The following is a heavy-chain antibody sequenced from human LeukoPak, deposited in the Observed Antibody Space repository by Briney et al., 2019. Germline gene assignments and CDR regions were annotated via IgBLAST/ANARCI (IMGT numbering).Heavy chain of an antibody. CDR3: ARDPSAAGSFDY. J-gene: IGHJ4*02. CDR2: ISSRSIYI. Sequence: GGSLPHSHSPSGLPFNTYSMHWVRPPPGKGLEWVSSISSRSIYIYYTDSLKGRFTISRDNAKNSLYLQMNSLRAEGTAVYYCARDPSAAGSFDYWGQGTLVTVSS. CDR1: GLPFNTYS. V-gene: IGHV3-21*01. D-gene: IGHD6-13*01.